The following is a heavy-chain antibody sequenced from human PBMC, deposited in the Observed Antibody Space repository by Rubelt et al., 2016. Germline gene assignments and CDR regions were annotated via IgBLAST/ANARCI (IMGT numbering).Heavy chain of an antibody. Sequence: QVQLVQSGTEVKKPGASVKVSCKASGYTFTGYYMHWVRQAPGQGLEWMGWINPNSGDPNYAQKFQGRVTMTRDTSISAAYMELSRLRSDDTAVYYCARGSSGWSPFWGQGTLVTVSS. V-gene: IGHV1-2*02. CDR2: INPNSGDP. D-gene: IGHD6-19*01. CDR3: ARGSSGWSPF. CDR1: GYTFTGYY. J-gene: IGHJ4*02.